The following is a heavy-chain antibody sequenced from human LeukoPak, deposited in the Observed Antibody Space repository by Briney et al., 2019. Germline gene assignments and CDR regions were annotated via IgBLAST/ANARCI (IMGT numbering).Heavy chain of an antibody. CDR1: GYTFTSYD. J-gene: IGHJ4*02. Sequence: GESLKISCKASGYTFTSYDINWVRQATGQGLEWMGWINPNSGGTNYAQKFQGRVTMTRDTSISTAYMELSRLRSDDTAVYYCARAPTWLGRLNFDYWGQGTLVTVSS. V-gene: IGHV1-2*02. CDR3: ARAPTWLGRLNFDY. CDR2: INPNSGGT. D-gene: IGHD6-19*01.